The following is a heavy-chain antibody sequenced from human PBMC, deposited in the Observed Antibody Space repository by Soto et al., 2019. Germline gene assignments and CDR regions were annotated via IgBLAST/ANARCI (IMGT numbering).Heavy chain of an antibody. D-gene: IGHD7-27*01. J-gene: IGHJ4*02. V-gene: IGHV4-4*02. CDR1: GDSMTRSVW. CDR3: ARKAWVRFDY. CDR2: VFHTGNT. Sequence: PSETLSLTCAVSGDSMTRSVWWTWVRQPPGKGLEWIGEVFHTGNTNYNPSLKSRVTMSVDKSTNEFSLKVTSVTAADTAIYYCARKAWVRFDYWGQGALVSFSS.